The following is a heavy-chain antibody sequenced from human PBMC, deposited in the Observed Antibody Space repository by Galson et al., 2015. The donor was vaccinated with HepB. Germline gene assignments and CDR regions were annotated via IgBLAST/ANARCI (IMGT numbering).Heavy chain of an antibody. D-gene: IGHD3-10*01. CDR2: IIPIFETT. CDR3: AAVTSASDAFDL. Sequence: SCKASGGTFSTYAIHWVRQAPGQGLEWMGSIIPIFETTNYAQKFQGGVTISADKSTTTAYMELGSLGSEDTAMYYCAAVTSASDAFDLWGQGTMVTVSS. J-gene: IGHJ3*01. CDR1: GGTFSTYA. V-gene: IGHV1-69*06.